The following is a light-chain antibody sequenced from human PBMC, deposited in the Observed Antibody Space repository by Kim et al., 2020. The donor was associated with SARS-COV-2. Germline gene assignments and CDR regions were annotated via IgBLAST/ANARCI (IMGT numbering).Light chain of an antibody. CDR3: QQYNNWPYS. Sequence: SPEERATLSCRASQSVSSNLAWYQQKPGHAPRLLIYGASTRATVIPARFSGSGSGTEFTLTISSLQSEDFAVYYCQQYNNWPYSFGQGTKLEI. V-gene: IGKV3-15*01. CDR2: GAS. CDR1: QSVSSN. J-gene: IGKJ2*03.